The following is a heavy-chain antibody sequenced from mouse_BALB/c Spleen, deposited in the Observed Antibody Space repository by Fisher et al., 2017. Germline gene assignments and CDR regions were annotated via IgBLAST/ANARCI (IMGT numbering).Heavy chain of an antibody. D-gene: IGHD2-2*01. Sequence: KFKGKATLTADTSSSTAYMELLSLTSEDSAVYYCARQDLVWAMDYWGQGTSVTVSS. CDR3: ARQDLVWAMDY. J-gene: IGHJ4*01. V-gene: IGHV1S12*01.